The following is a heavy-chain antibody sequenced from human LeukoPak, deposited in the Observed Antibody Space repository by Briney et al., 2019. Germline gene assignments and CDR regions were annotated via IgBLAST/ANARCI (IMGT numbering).Heavy chain of an antibody. CDR2: INPSGGST. V-gene: IGHV1-46*01. Sequence: ASVKVSCKASGFTFTSYYMHWVRQAPGQGLEWMGIINPSGGSTSYAQKFQGRVTMTRDTSTSTVYMELSSLRSEDTAVYYCAMMVRGVIIWDYWGQGTLVTVSS. J-gene: IGHJ4*02. D-gene: IGHD3-10*01. CDR1: GFTFTSYY. CDR3: AMMVRGVIIWDY.